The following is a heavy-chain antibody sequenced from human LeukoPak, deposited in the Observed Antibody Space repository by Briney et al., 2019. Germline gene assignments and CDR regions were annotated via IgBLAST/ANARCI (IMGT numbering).Heavy chain of an antibody. CDR1: VYTFTSYD. D-gene: IGHD3-3*01. Sequence: ASVKVSCKASVYTFTSYDINWVRQAPGQGLEWMGWMNPNTGDTGYAQKFQGRVTMTRNTSISTAYMELSSLRSEDTAVYYCARLGLEWFHFYYMDVWGKGTTVIVSS. CDR3: ARLGLEWFHFYYMDV. V-gene: IGHV1-8*01. J-gene: IGHJ6*03. CDR2: MNPNTGDT.